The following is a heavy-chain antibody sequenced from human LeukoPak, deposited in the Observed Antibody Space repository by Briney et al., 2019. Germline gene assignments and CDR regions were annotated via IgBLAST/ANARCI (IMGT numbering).Heavy chain of an antibody. CDR1: GFTFSNYN. CDR3: ASERIRFCSGGTCYSDSTFDY. J-gene: IGHJ4*02. D-gene: IGHD2-15*01. V-gene: IGHV3-48*01. Sequence: PGGSLRLSCAASGFTFSNYNMNWGRQAPGKGLEWVSYISSSGSSIYYADSVKGRFTISRDNAKNSLYLQMSSLRAEDTAIYYCASERIRFCSGGTCYSDSTFDYWGQGTLVTVSS. CDR2: ISSSGSSI.